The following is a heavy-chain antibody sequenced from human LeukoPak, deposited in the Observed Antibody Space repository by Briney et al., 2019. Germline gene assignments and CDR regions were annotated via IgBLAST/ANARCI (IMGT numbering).Heavy chain of an antibody. V-gene: IGHV3-21*01. Sequence: GGSLRLSCAASGFTFSSYSMNWVRQAPGKGLEWVSSISSSSSYIYYADSVKGRFTISRDNAKNSLYLQMNSLRAEDTAVYYCARDGDKTTIFGVVSFGVDYYYGMDVWGQGTTVTASS. CDR3: ARDGDKTTIFGVVSFGVDYYYGMDV. CDR2: ISSSSSYI. J-gene: IGHJ6*02. CDR1: GFTFSSYS. D-gene: IGHD3-3*01.